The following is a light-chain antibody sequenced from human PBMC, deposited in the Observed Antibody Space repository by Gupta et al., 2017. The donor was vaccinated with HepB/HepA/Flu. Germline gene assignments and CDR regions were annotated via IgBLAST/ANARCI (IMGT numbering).Light chain of an antibody. V-gene: IGLV2-11*01. CDR3: LSYTASDTWV. CDR2: DVS. J-gene: IGLJ3*02. CDR1: SRDIGASDF. Sequence: QSAPTQPRSVSGSPGQSVTISCTGTSRDIGASDFLSWYQHHPGKAPKLIIYDVSKWPSGVSDRFSASKSGNTASLTISGLQSGDEADYYCLSYTASDTWVFGGGTKVTVL.